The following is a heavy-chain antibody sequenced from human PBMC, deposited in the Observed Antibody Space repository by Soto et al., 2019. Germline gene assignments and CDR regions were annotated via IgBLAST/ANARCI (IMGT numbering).Heavy chain of an antibody. V-gene: IGHV1-18*01. CDR1: GYTFTSYG. D-gene: IGHD6-19*01. CDR2: ISAYNGNT. J-gene: IGHJ5*02. CDR3: ARGPVAGTRSNWFDP. Sequence: RASVKVSCKASGYTFTSYGISWVRQAPGQGLEWMGWISAYNGNTNYAQKLQGRVTMTTDTSTSTAYMELRSLRSDDTAVYYCARGPVAGTRSNWFDPWGQGTLVTVSS.